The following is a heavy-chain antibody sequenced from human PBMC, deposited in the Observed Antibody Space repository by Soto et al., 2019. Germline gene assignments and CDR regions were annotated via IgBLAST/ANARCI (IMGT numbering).Heavy chain of an antibody. Sequence: EVQLLESGGGLVQPGGSLRLSCAASILSFDIYAMSWVRPAPGKGLEWVSATTGSGGTAYYAGSVKGRFTISRDNSKNTLYLQMDSLRAEDTAVYYCAKHSGYDHYYGMDVWGQGTTVTVSS. D-gene: IGHD5-12*01. CDR1: ILSFDIYA. V-gene: IGHV3-23*01. J-gene: IGHJ6*02. CDR2: TTGSGGTA. CDR3: AKHSGYDHYYGMDV.